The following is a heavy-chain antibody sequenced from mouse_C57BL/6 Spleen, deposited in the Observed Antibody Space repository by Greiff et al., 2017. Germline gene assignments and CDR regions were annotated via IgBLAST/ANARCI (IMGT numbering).Heavy chain of an antibody. CDR3: ARSDYGSSYHDWYFDV. D-gene: IGHD1-1*01. CDR2: IDPANGNT. CDR1: GFNIKNTY. V-gene: IGHV14-3*01. Sequence: VQLKESVAELVRPGASVKLSCTASGFNIKNTYMHWVKQRPEQGLEWIGRIDPANGNTKYAPKFQGKATITADTSSNTAYLQLSSLTSEDTAIYYCARSDYGSSYHDWYFDVWGTGTTVTVSS. J-gene: IGHJ1*03.